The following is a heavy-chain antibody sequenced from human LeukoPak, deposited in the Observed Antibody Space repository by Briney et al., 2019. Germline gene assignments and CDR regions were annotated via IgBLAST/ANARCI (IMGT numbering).Heavy chain of an antibody. CDR1: GYTFTSYG. CDR3: ARQEIYLGGYSGGSCPPGNWFDP. CDR2: ISAYNGNT. D-gene: IGHD2-15*01. J-gene: IGHJ5*02. Sequence: GASVKVSCKASGYTFTSYGISWVRQAPGQGLEWMGWISAYNGNTNYAQKLQGRVTMTTDTSTSTAYMELRSLRSDDTAVYYCARQEIYLGGYSGGSCPPGNWFDPWGQGTLVTVSS. V-gene: IGHV1-18*01.